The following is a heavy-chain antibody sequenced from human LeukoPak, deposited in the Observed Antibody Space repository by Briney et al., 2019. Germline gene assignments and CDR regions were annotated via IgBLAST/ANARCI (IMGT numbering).Heavy chain of an antibody. CDR2: MNPNSGNT. J-gene: IGHJ6*02. CDR1: GYTFTSYD. D-gene: IGHD2-2*01. CDR3: ARQYCSSTSCFGERYYYYGMDV. V-gene: IGHV1-8*01. Sequence: ASVKVSCKASGYTFTSYDINWVRQATGQGLEWMGWMNPNSGNTGYAQKFQGRVTMTRNTSISTAYMELSSLRSEDTAVYYCARQYCSSTSCFGERYYYYGMDVWGQGTTVTVSS.